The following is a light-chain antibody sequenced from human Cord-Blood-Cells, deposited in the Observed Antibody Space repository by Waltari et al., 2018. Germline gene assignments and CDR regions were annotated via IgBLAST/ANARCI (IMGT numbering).Light chain of an antibody. V-gene: IGLV2-11*01. CDR3: CSYAGSYTFVV. Sequence: QSALTQPRSVSGSPGQSVTISCTGTSSDVGGYNYVSWYQQHPGKAPNLMIYDVSKRPSWVPDRFSGSKSGNTASLTISGLQAEDEADYYCCSYAGSYTFVVFGGGTKLTVL. J-gene: IGLJ2*01. CDR2: DVS. CDR1: SSDVGGYNY.